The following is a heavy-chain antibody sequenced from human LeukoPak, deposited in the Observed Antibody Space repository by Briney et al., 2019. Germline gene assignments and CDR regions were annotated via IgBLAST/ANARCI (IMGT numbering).Heavy chain of an antibody. J-gene: IGHJ6*03. Sequence: ASVKVSCKASGGTFSSYAISWVRQAPGQGLEWMGGFIPIFGTANYAQKFQGRVTITTDESTSTAYMELSSLRSEDTAVYYRARPAVVLDLYYYYMDVWGKGTTVTVSS. CDR3: ARPAVVLDLYYYYMDV. D-gene: IGHD2-21*01. CDR1: GGTFSSYA. V-gene: IGHV1-69*05. CDR2: FIPIFGTA.